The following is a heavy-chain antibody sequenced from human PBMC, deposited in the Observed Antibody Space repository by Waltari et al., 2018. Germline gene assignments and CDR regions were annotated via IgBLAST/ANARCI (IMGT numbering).Heavy chain of an antibody. D-gene: IGHD4-17*01. CDR3: ASIFAGTAVTTIQPIDI. Sequence: QVQLVESGGGVVQPGGSVRLPGAASGFPFSGYGLHLVRQAPGKGLEWVAFITFDGTNKYYADSVKGRFTISRDNPKNTMFLQMNSLRPDDTAIYYCASIFAGTAVTTIQPIDIWGQGTMVTVSS. V-gene: IGHV3-30*02. J-gene: IGHJ3*02. CDR2: ITFDGTNK. CDR1: GFPFSGYG.